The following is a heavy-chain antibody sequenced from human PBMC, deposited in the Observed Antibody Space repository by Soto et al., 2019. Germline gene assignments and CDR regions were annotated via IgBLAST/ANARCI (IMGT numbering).Heavy chain of an antibody. J-gene: IGHJ5*02. D-gene: IGHD2-15*01. CDR3: AKHRECYGNPCYSGELDL. Sequence: SETLSLTCTVSGGSINNYYWSWIRQPPGKGLEWIGYSYYSGRTSYNPSLKSRVTISVDTSKNQFSLKLSSVTAADTAVYYCAKHRECYGNPCYSGELDLRGQGTLVTVSS. CDR1: GGSINNYY. V-gene: IGHV4-59*08. CDR2: SYYSGRT.